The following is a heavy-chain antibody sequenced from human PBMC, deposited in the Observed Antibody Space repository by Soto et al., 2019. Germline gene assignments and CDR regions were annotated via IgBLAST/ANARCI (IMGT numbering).Heavy chain of an antibody. J-gene: IGHJ6*02. V-gene: IGHV4-34*01. Sequence: PSETLSLTCAVYGGSFSGYHWSWIRQPPGKGLEWIGEINHSGSTNYNPSLKSRVTISVDTSKNQFSLKLSSQTSADTAVYYCARFVRNFDWLRYYYYGMDVWGRGTTVTVSS. CDR2: INHSGST. CDR1: GGSFSGYH. D-gene: IGHD3-9*01. CDR3: ARFVRNFDWLRYYYYGMDV.